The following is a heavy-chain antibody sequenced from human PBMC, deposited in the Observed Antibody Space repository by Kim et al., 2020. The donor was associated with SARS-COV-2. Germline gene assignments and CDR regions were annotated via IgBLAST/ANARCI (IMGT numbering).Heavy chain of an antibody. J-gene: IGHJ6*02. V-gene: IGHV3-53*01. CDR1: GFTVSSNY. Sequence: LSLTCAASGFTVSSNYMTWVRQAPGKGLEWVSVIYSGGSTYYADSVKGRFTISRDNSKNTVYLQMSSLRAEDTAVYYCARRFYAMDVWGQGTTVTVSS. CDR2: IYSGGST. CDR3: ARRFYAMDV. D-gene: IGHD3-16*01.